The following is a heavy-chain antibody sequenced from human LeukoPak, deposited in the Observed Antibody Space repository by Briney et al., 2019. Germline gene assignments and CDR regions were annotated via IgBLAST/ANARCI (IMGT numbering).Heavy chain of an antibody. Sequence: PSETLSLTCTVSGGSISSYYWSWIRQPPGKGLEWIGYIYYSGSTNYNPSLKSRVTISVDTSKNQFSLKLSSVTAADTAAYYCARDRGDGYSDYWGQGTLVTVSS. CDR1: GGSISSYY. CDR3: ARDRGDGYSDY. J-gene: IGHJ4*02. CDR2: IYYSGST. V-gene: IGHV4-59*01. D-gene: IGHD5-24*01.